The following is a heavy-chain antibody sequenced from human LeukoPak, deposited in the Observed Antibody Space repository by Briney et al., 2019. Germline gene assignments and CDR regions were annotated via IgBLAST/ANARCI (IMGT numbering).Heavy chain of an antibody. J-gene: IGHJ4*02. CDR1: GFSLSGYG. V-gene: IGHV3-30-3*01. CDR2: ISYDGSKK. Sequence: GSLRLSCAASGFSLSGYGMHGVRQAPGKGLEWVAVISYDGSKKYYADSVKGRFTISRDNSKNTQYLKMNSLKAEDTAVYYCARVRAPYYYDYWGQGTLVTVSS. CDR3: ARVRAPYYYDY.